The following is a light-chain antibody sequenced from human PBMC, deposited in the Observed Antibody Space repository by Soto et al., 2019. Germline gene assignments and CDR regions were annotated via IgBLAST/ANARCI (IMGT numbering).Light chain of an antibody. Sequence: EIVLTQSPGTLSLSPGERATLSCWASQSVSSSNLAWYQQKPGQAPRLLIYAASYRVTGIPDRFSGGGSGTDFTLTISRLEPEDFAVYHCQHYGNSPPTFGQGTKLEIK. CDR1: QSVSSSN. CDR3: QHYGNSPPT. V-gene: IGKV3-20*01. CDR2: AAS. J-gene: IGKJ2*01.